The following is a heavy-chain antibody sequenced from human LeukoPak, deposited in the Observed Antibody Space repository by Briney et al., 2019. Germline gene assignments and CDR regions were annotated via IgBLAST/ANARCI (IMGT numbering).Heavy chain of an antibody. CDR2: IYYSGNT. V-gene: IGHV4-39*01. CDR3: ARHRYSTNWDRDAFDI. Sequence: PSETLSLTCTVSAGSISSSSYYWDWIRQPPGKGLEWIGRIYYSGNTYYNPSLKSRVTISVDTSKNQFSLKLSSVTAADTAVYYCARHRYSTNWDRDAFDIWGQGTMVTVSS. J-gene: IGHJ3*02. CDR1: AGSISSSSYY. D-gene: IGHD6-13*01.